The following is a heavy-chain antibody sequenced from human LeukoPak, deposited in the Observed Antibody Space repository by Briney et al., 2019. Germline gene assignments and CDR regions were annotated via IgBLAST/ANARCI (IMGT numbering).Heavy chain of an antibody. CDR1: GYTFTSYS. CDR2: INPSGGST. CDR3: ARDLEVSLPLTYYYDSSGYYSGSTFDY. V-gene: IGHV1-46*01. D-gene: IGHD3-22*01. J-gene: IGHJ4*02. Sequence: GASVKVSCKASGYTFTSYSIHWVRQAPGQGLKWLGIINPSGGSTTYAQKFQGRVTITRDTSASTAYMELSSLRSEDTAVYYCARDLEVSLPLTYYYDSSGYYSGSTFDYWGQGTLVTVSS.